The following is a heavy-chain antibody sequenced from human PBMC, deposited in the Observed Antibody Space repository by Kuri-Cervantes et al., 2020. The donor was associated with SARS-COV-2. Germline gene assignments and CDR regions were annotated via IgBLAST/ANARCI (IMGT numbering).Heavy chain of an antibody. Sequence: GGSLRLSCAASGFTFSSYAMHWVRQAPGKGLEWVAVIWYDGSNKYYADSVKGRFTISRDNSKNTLYLQMNSLRAEDTAVYYCAREYSGYDSSWFDPWGQGTLVTVSS. J-gene: IGHJ5*02. CDR1: GFTFSSYA. D-gene: IGHD5-12*01. V-gene: IGHV3-33*08. CDR2: IWYDGSNK. CDR3: AREYSGYDSSWFDP.